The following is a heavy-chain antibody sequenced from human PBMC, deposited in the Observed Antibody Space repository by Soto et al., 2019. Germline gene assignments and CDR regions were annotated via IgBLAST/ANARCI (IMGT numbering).Heavy chain of an antibody. CDR1: GFTFSSYA. D-gene: IGHD3-10*01. Sequence: GGSLRLSCAASGFTFSSYAMSWVRQAPGKGLEWVPAISGSGGWTYHGDPVKGRFTISRDNSKNTLYLQMNSLRAEDTAVYYCAKFRGRNPIVRGVSGWFDPWGQGTLVTVSS. CDR2: ISGSGGWT. CDR3: AKFRGRNPIVRGVSGWFDP. J-gene: IGHJ5*02. V-gene: IGHV3-23*01.